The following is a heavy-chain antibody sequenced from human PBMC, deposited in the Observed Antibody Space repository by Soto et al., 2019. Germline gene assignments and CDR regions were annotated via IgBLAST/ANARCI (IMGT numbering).Heavy chain of an antibody. D-gene: IGHD6-13*01. CDR3: ARGLQDSSSWPRGNAFAI. CDR1: GDSVSSNSAA. V-gene: IGHV6-1*01. Sequence: PSQTLSLTCAISGDSVSSNSAAWHWIRQSPSRGLEWLGRTYYRSKWYNDYAVSVKSRITINPDTSNNQFSLQLNSLTPEDTTVYYCARGLQDSSSWPRGNAFAIWCQGIMVTV. J-gene: IGHJ3*02. CDR2: TYYRSKWYN.